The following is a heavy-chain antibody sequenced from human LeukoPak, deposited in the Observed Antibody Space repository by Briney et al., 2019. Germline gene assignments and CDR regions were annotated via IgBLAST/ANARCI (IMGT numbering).Heavy chain of an antibody. Sequence: SVKVSCKASGGTFSSYAISWVRQAPGQGLEWMGRIIPIFGTANYAQKFQGRVTITTDGSTSTAYMELSSLRSEDTAVYYCASTMYYYDSSGYYYFDYWGQGTLVTVSS. CDR3: ASTMYYYDSSGYYYFDY. CDR2: IIPIFGTA. V-gene: IGHV1-69*05. CDR1: GGTFSSYA. J-gene: IGHJ4*02. D-gene: IGHD3-22*01.